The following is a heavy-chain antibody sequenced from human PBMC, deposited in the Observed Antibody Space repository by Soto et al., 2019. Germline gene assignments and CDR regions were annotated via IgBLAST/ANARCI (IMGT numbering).Heavy chain of an antibody. CDR1: GGSISSYY. CDR2: IYYSGST. CDR3: ARINTAMAYGLDY. Sequence: ETLSLTCTVSGGSISSYYWSWIRQPPGKGLEWIGYIYYSGSTNYNPSLKSRVTISVDTSKNQFSLKLSSVTAADTAVYYCARINTAMAYGLDYWGQGTLVTVSS. V-gene: IGHV4-59*01. D-gene: IGHD5-18*01. J-gene: IGHJ4*02.